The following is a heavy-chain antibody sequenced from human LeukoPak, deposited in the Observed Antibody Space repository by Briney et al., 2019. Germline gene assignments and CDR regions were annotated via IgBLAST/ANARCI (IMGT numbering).Heavy chain of an antibody. CDR1: GFTFSSYA. CDR3: AKVSRGYYTNDAFDI. Sequence: PGGSLRLSCAASGFTFSSYAMSWVRQAPGKGLEWVSAISGSGGSTYYADSVKGRFTISRDNSKNTLYLQMNSLRAEDTAVYYRAKVSRGYYTNDAFDIWGQGTMVTVSS. V-gene: IGHV3-23*01. CDR2: ISGSGGST. D-gene: IGHD3-3*01. J-gene: IGHJ3*02.